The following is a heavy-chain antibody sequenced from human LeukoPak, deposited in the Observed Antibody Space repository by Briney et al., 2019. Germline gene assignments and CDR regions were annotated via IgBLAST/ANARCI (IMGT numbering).Heavy chain of an antibody. V-gene: IGHV3-21*04. J-gene: IGHJ6*03. CDR1: GFTFSSYS. CDR2: ISSSSSYI. CDR3: ARGGVPIYYYYMDV. Sequence: GGSLRLSCAASGFTFSSYSMNWVRQAPGKGLEWVSSISSSSSYIYYADSVKGRFTISRDNAENSLYLQMNSLRAEDTAVYYCARGGVPIYYYYMDVWGKGTTVTISS.